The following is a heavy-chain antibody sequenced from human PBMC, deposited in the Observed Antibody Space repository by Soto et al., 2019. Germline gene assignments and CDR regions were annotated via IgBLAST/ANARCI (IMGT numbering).Heavy chain of an antibody. CDR1: GFTFRSYG. CDR3: ARERTTTWSATRRGWFDP. J-gene: IGHJ5*02. CDR2: ISSNSNYK. V-gene: IGHV3-21*01. Sequence: VSLRLSVAASGFTFRSYGMSWVRQTPGKGLEWVSSISSNSNYKYYGDSVKVRFTISRDNAKSSLYLQMNSLRAEDTAVYYCARERTTTWSATRRGWFDPWGQGTLVTVSS. D-gene: IGHD1-7*01.